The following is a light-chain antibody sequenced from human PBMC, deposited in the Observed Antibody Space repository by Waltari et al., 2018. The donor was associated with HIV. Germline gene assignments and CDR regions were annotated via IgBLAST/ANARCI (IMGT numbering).Light chain of an antibody. J-gene: IGKJ2*01. CDR2: AAS. CDR3: QHLNTYPYT. Sequence: DIQLTQSPSFLSASVGDRVTITCRADHRISTYLAWYQQKPGKAPKLLISAASALQSGVPSRFSGSGSGREFTLTISSLQPEDFASYYCQHLNTYPYTFGQGTKLEIK. V-gene: IGKV1-9*01. CDR1: HRISTY.